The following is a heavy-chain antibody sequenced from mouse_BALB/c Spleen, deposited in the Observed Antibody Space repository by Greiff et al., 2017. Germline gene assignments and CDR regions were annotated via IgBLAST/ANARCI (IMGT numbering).Heavy chain of an antibody. CDR2: INPSNGRT. D-gene: IGHD4-1*01. V-gene: IGHV1S81*02. CDR3: ARLTGSYYYAMDY. J-gene: IGHJ4*01. Sequence: QVQLQQPGAELVKPGASVKLSCKASGYTFTSYWMHWVKQRPGQGLEWIGEINPSNGRTNYNEKFKSKATLTVDKSSSTAYMQLSSLTSEDSAVYYCARLTGSYYYAMDYWGQGTSVTVSS. CDR1: GYTFTSYW.